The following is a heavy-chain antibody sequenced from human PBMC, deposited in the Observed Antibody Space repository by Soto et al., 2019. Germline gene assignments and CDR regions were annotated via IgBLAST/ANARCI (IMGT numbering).Heavy chain of an antibody. CDR1: GSSVSTYH. Sequence: GGSLRLSCAASGSSVSTYHMSWVRQAPGKGLEWVSGIDSDAKTFYADSVNGRFIISRDNSENTLFLQLNSLRAEDTAVYFCARDGYSFALNFWGPGTLVTVSS. CDR2: IDSDAKT. D-gene: IGHD5-18*01. J-gene: IGHJ4*02. V-gene: IGHV3-53*01. CDR3: ARDGYSFALNF.